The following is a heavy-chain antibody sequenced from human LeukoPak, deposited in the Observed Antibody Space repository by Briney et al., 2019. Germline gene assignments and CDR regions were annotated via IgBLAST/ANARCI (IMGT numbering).Heavy chain of an antibody. CDR3: ARAGYSYGYYFDY. D-gene: IGHD5-18*01. V-gene: IGHV4-34*01. CDR1: GGSFSGYY. Sequence: SETLSLTCAVYGGSFSGYYWSWIRQPPGKGLEWIGEINHSGSTNYNPSLKSRVTISVDTSKNQFSLKLSSVTAADTAVYYCARAGYSYGYYFDYWGQGTLVTVSS. CDR2: INHSGST. J-gene: IGHJ4*02.